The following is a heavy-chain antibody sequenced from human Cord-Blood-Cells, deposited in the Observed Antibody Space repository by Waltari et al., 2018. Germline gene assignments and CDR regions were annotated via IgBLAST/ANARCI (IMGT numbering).Heavy chain of an antibody. V-gene: IGHV4-39*01. CDR1: GGSISSSSYY. D-gene: IGHD6-13*01. J-gene: IGHJ5*02. CDR2: IYYSGST. Sequence: QLQLQESGPGLVKHSDTLSLPCPVSGGSISSSSYYCGWIRQPPGKGLEWIGGIYYSGSTYYNPSLKSRVTISIDTSKNQFSLKLSSVTAADTAVYYCARHMRIAAASTTNNWFDPWGQGTLVTVSS. CDR3: ARHMRIAAASTTNNWFDP.